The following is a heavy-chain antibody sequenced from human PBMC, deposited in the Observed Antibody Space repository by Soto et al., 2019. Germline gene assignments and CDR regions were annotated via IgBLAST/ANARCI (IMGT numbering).Heavy chain of an antibody. CDR1: GYSFNPYW. V-gene: IGHV5-51*01. D-gene: IGHD3-22*01. J-gene: IGHJ4*02. CDR2: IYPDDSDT. Sequence: PGESLKISCKASGYSFNPYWIGWVRQLPGKGLEWMGIIYPDDSDTRYSPSFQGQVTISADKSFTTVYLQWNSLKASDTAIYYCARPGYYDSSGFFNFDHWGQGTLVTVSS. CDR3: ARPGYYDSSGFFNFDH.